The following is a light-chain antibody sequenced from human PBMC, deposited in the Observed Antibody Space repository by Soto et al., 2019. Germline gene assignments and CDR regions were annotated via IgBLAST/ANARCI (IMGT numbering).Light chain of an antibody. J-gene: IGKJ2*01. CDR1: QSVNSNY. V-gene: IGKV3-20*01. CDR3: QQYGSSFRYT. CDR2: GAS. Sequence: EIVLKQSPGTLSLSPGERATLSCRASQSVNSNYVTWYQQKPGQAPRLLIYGASSRATGIPDRFSGSGSGTDFTLTISRLEPEDFAVYYCQQYGSSFRYTFGQGTKLEIK.